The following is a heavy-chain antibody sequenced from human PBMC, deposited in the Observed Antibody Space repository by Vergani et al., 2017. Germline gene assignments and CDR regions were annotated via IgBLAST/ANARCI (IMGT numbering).Heavy chain of an antibody. CDR2: IYTSGST. D-gene: IGHD3-3*01. J-gene: IGHJ3*02. CDR3: ARGNYDFWSGYYFAFDI. CDR1: GGSISSGSYY. V-gene: IGHV4-61*02. Sequence: VQLLESGPGLVKPSQTLSLTCTVSGGSISSGSYYWSWIRQPAGKGLEWIGRIYTSGSTNYNPSLKSRVTISVDTSKNQFSLKLSSVTAADTAVYYCARGNYDFWSGYYFAFDIWGQGTMVTVSS.